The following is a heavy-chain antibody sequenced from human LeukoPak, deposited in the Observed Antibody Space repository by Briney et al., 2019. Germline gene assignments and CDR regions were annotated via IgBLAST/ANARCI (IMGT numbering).Heavy chain of an antibody. CDR2: ISPGDSET. D-gene: IGHD3-22*01. CDR3: TRLRSGYGDY. Sequence: GESLKISCKSSGYSFTSYWIGWVRQMPGEGLEWMGIISPGDSETRYSLSFQGQVTISVDKSISTAYLQWSSLKASDTAMYYCTRLRSGYGDYWGQGTLVTVSS. CDR1: GYSFTSYW. V-gene: IGHV5-51*01. J-gene: IGHJ4*02.